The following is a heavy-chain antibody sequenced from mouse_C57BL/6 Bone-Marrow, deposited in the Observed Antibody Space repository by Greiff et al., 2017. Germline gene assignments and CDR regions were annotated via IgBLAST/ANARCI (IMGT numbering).Heavy chain of an antibody. CDR3: ARFHY. CDR2: IDPSDSYT. V-gene: IGHV1-50*01. J-gene: IGHJ2*01. CDR1: GYTFTSYW. Sequence: QVQLQQPGAELVKPGASVQLSCKASGYTFTSYWMQWVKQRPGQGLEWIGEIDPSDSYTNYNQKFKGKATLTVDTSSSTAYMQLSSLTSEDSAVYYCARFHYWGQGTTLTVSS.